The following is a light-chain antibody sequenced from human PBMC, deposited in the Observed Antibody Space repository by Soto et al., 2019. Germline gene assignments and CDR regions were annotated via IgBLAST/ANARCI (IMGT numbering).Light chain of an antibody. CDR3: QQYNCRPHT. Sequence: IVITQSPATLSVSQGERATLSCRASQSVSSHLAWYQQKPGQAPRLLIYGASTRATGIPARFSGSGSATEFTLAISCRQSEDHAVHFIQQYNCRPHTLGAGTKVDIK. J-gene: IGKJ4*01. CDR1: QSVSSH. V-gene: IGKV3-15*01. CDR2: GAS.